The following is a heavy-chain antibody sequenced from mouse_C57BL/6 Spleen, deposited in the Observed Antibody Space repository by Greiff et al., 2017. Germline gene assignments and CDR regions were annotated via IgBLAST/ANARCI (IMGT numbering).Heavy chain of an antibody. V-gene: IGHV5-4*03. CDR1: GFTFSSYA. Sequence: EVMLVESGGGLVKPGGSLKLSCAASGFTFSSYAMSWVRQTPEKRLEWVATISDGGSYTYYPDNVKGRFTISRDNAKNNLYLQMSHLKSEDTAMYYCAAYYSNFFAYWGQGTLGTVSA. J-gene: IGHJ3*01. CDR2: ISDGGSYT. D-gene: IGHD2-5*01. CDR3: AAYYSNFFAY.